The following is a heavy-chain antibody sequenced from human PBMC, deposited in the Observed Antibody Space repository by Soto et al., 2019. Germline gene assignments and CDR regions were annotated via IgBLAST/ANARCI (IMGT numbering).Heavy chain of an antibody. V-gene: IGHV4-39*01. J-gene: IGHJ4*02. D-gene: IGHD6-13*01. CDR1: GGSISSSSYY. CDR3: ARLYSSSWYGDY. CDR2: IYYSGST. Sequence: PSETLSLTCTVSGGSISSSSYYWGWIRKPPGKGLEWIGSIYYSGSTYYNPSLKSRVTISVDTSKNQFSLKLSSVTAADPAVYYCARLYSSSWYGDYWGQGTLVTVS.